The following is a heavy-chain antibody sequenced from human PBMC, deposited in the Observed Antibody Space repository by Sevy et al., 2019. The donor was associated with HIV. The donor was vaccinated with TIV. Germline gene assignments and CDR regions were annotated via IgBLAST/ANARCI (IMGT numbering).Heavy chain of an antibody. Sequence: GGSLRLSCAASGFTFDDYAMHWVRQAPGKGLEWVSGVSWNSGSIGYADSVKGRFTNSRDNAKNSLYLQMNNLRAEDTALYYCAKDMAVSYYDSLTDYYKERIDVWGQGTTVTVSS. J-gene: IGHJ6*02. CDR2: VSWNSGSI. CDR1: GFTFDDYA. D-gene: IGHD3-9*01. V-gene: IGHV3-9*01. CDR3: AKDMAVSYYDSLTDYYKERIDV.